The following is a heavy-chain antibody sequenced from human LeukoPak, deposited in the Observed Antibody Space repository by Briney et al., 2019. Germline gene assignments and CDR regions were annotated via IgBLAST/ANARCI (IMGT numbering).Heavy chain of an antibody. Sequence: SETLSLTCAVYGGSFSGYYWSWIRQPPGKGLEWIGEINHSGSTNYNPSLKSRVTISVDTSKNQFSLKLSSVTAAGTAVYYCARVLKGRAPFDYWGQGTLVTVSS. CDR1: GGSFSGYY. CDR2: INHSGST. V-gene: IGHV4-34*01. J-gene: IGHJ4*02. CDR3: ARVLKGRAPFDY.